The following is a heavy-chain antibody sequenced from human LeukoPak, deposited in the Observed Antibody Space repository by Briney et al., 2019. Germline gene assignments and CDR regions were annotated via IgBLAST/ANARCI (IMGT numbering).Heavy chain of an antibody. CDR1: GFTISTYL. V-gene: IGHV3-74*01. D-gene: IGHD6-13*01. CDR2: TNNDGSST. J-gene: IGHJ6*02. Sequence: GGSLRLSCAASGFTISTYLMHWVRQAPGKGLVWVSRTNNDGSSTSYADSVKGRFTISRDNAKNTLFPQMNSLRAEDTAVYYCARLAPPDSSSWYLYHYYGMDVWGLGTTVTVSS. CDR3: ARLAPPDSSSWYLYHYYGMDV.